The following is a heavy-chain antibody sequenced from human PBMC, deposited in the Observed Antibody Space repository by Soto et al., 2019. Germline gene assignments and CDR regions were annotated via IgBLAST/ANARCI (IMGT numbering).Heavy chain of an antibody. V-gene: IGHV3-30*18. D-gene: IGHD6-13*01. Sequence: QVQLVESGGGVVQPGRSLRLSCAASGFTFSSYGMHWVRQAPGKGLEWVAVISYDGSNKYYADSVKGRFTISRDNSKNTLYLQMNSLRAEDTAVYYCANGEQQLVKDWGQGTLVTVSS. CDR1: GFTFSSYG. CDR3: ANGEQQLVKD. J-gene: IGHJ4*02. CDR2: ISYDGSNK.